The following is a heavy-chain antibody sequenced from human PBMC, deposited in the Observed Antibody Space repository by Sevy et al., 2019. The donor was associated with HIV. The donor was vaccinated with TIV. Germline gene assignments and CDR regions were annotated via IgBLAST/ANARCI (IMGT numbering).Heavy chain of an antibody. CDR1: GFTFSSYG. CDR3: VRKGWDGYNLPIDY. V-gene: IGHV3-33*01. Sequence: GGSLRLSCAASGFTFSSYGMHWVRQAPGKGLEWVAFIWYDGSNKYSADSVKGRFTISRDNSKNTLYLQMNSLRADDTAVYYCVRKGWDGYNLPIDYWGQGTLVTVSS. CDR2: IWYDGSNK. J-gene: IGHJ4*02. D-gene: IGHD5-12*01.